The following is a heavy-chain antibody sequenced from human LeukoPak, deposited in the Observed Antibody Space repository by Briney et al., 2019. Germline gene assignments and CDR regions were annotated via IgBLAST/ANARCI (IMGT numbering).Heavy chain of an antibody. CDR3: AKEGAYPIITYDS. J-gene: IGHJ5*01. D-gene: IGHD3-10*01. V-gene: IGHV3-7*01. CDR2: IKRDGNEK. CDR1: GFTLSSYW. Sequence: PGGSLRLSCAASGFTLSSYWMNWVRQAPGKGIEWVANIKRDGNEKNYVDSVRGRFSISRDNAKNSLYLQMDSLRAEDTAVYYCAKEGAYPIITYDSWGQGALVTVSS.